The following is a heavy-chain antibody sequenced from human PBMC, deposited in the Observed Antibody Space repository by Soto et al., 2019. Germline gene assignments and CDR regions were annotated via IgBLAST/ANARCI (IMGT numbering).Heavy chain of an antibody. V-gene: IGHV4-30-4*01. D-gene: IGHD3-3*01. CDR3: AGVTIFGVVIPSGGMDV. CDR2: IYYSGST. Sequence: SETLSLTCTVSGGSISRGDYYWSWIRQAPGKGLEWIGYIYYSGSTYYNPSLKSRVTISVDTSKNQFSLKLSSVTAADTAVYYCAGVTIFGVVIPSGGMDVWGQGTTVTVSS. CDR1: GGSISRGDYY. J-gene: IGHJ6*02.